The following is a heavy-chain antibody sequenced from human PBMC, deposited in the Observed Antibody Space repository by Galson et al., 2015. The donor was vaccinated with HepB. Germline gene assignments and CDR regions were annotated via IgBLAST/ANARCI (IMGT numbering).Heavy chain of an antibody. CDR2: IYYSGST. CDR3: ARVISRAGQQDPYYFDY. D-gene: IGHD1/OR15-1a*01. J-gene: IGHJ4*02. V-gene: IGHV4-59*01. Sequence: ETLSLTCTVSGGSISSYSWSWIRQPPGKGLEWIGYIYYSGSTNYNPSLKSRVTISVDTSKNQFSLKLSSVTAADTAVYYCARVISRAGQQDPYYFDYWGQGTLVTVSS. CDR1: GGSISSYS.